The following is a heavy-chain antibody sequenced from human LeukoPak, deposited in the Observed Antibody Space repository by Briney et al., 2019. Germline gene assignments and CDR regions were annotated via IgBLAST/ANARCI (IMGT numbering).Heavy chain of an antibody. D-gene: IGHD1-26*01. V-gene: IGHV3-53*01. J-gene: IGHJ4*02. Sequence: GGSLRLSCAASGFTVSSNYMSWVRQAPGKGLEWVSVIYSGGSTYYADSVKGRFTISRDLSKNTLNLQMNSLRVDDTAMFYCARDLSYGSLDFRGQGTLVTVSS. CDR2: IYSGGST. CDR1: GFTVSSNY. CDR3: ARDLSYGSLDF.